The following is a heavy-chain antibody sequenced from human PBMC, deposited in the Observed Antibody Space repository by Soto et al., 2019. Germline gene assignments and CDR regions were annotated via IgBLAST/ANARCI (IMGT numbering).Heavy chain of an antibody. D-gene: IGHD6-6*01. CDR1: GFTFSNAW. J-gene: IGHJ4*02. CDR2: IKSKTDGGTT. Sequence: EVQLVESGGGLVKPGGSLRLSCAASGFTFSNAWMSWVRQAPGKGLEWVGRIKSKTDGGTTDYAAPVKGRFTISRDDSKNTLYLQMNSLKTEDTAVYYCTTDSPLTLIAARPDYWGQGTLVTVSS. CDR3: TTDSPLTLIAARPDY. V-gene: IGHV3-15*01.